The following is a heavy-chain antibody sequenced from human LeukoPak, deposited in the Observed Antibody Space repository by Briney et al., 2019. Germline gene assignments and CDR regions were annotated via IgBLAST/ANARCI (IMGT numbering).Heavy chain of an antibody. CDR2: IWYDGNNK. D-gene: IGHD4-17*01. CDR1: GFTFSSYG. CDR3: AREEGDYVSLSYHFDF. Sequence: GRSLRLSCTASGFTFSSYGMHWVRQAPGKGLEWVAVIWYDGNNKYYADSVKGRFTISRDNSKNTLYLQMNSLRAEDTAVYYCAREEGDYVSLSYHFDFWGQGTLVTVSS. V-gene: IGHV3-33*01. J-gene: IGHJ4*02.